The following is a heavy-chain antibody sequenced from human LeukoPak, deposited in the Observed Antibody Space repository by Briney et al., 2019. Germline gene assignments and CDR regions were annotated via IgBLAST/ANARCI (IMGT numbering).Heavy chain of an antibody. CDR1: GGSISSRSCY. CDR2: YYYSWST. V-gene: IGHV4-39*01. D-gene: IGHD5-18*01. Sequence: SETLSLTCTVCGGSISSRSCYGRGLRQPPGKGLEWLGSYYYSWSTYYNPSLKSRVTISVDTSKNQFSLQLSPVHAAGTARYYRASRGSYGTYWGQGTLVTVSS. CDR3: ASRGSYGTY. J-gene: IGHJ4*02.